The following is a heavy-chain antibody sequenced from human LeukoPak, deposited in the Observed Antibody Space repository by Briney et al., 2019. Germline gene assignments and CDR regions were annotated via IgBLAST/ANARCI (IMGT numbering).Heavy chain of an antibody. Sequence: GGSLRLSCAASGFTFDDYAMHWVRQAPGKGLEWVSGISWNSGSIGYADSVKGRFTISRDNSKNTLYLQMNSLRAEDTAVYYCANAGYSSSWYFDYWGQGTLVTVSS. CDR2: ISWNSGSI. CDR1: GFTFDDYA. V-gene: IGHV3-9*01. D-gene: IGHD6-13*01. CDR3: ANAGYSSSWYFDY. J-gene: IGHJ4*02.